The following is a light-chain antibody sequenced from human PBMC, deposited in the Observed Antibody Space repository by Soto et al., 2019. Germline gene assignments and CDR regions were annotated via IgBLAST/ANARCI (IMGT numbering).Light chain of an antibody. CDR2: AAS. J-gene: IGKJ1*01. CDR3: QQSYSSPPT. V-gene: IGKV1-39*01. CDR1: QSISNH. Sequence: IQMTQSPSSLSASLEDRVIITGGASQSISNHLNWYQQKPGKAPKLLIFAASSLQSGVPSRFSGSRSGPDFTLTIISLQPEDFATYYCQQSYSSPPTFGQGTKVDIK.